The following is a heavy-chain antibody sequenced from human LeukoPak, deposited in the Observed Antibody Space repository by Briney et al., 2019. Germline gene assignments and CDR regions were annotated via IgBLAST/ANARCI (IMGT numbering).Heavy chain of an antibody. J-gene: IGHJ4*02. V-gene: IGHV4-39*07. Sequence: PSETLSLTCTVSGGSISSSGYYWVWIRQPPGKGLEWIGSFYYRGSAYYNPSLKSRVTTSVDTSKNQFSLKLSSVTAADTAVYYCARTGGYSSSRIDYWGQGTLVTVSS. D-gene: IGHD6-13*01. CDR2: FYYRGSA. CDR1: GGSISSSGYY. CDR3: ARTGGYSSSRIDY.